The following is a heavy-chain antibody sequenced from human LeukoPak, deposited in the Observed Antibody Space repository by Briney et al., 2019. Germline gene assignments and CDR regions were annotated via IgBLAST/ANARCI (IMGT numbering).Heavy chain of an antibody. J-gene: IGHJ4*02. CDR1: GFTFDDYA. V-gene: IGHV3-9*03. D-gene: IGHD3-10*01. CDR2: ISWNSGSI. Sequence: PGRSLRLSCAASGFTFDDYAMHWVRQAPGKGLEWVSGISWNSGSIGYADSVKGRFTISRDNAKNSLYLQMNSLRAEDMALYYCAKAPLGWLGGNTYYFDYWGQGTLVTVSS. CDR3: AKAPLGWLGGNTYYFDY.